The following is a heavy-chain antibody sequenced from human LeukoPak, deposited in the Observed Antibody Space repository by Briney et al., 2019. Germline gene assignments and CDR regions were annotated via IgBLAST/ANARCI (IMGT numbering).Heavy chain of an antibody. V-gene: IGHV4-34*12. Sequence: SETLSLTCAVYGGSFSGYYWNWIRQSPGKGLEWIGEVLHDGSTNYNPSLKSRVTIAVDTSQNRFSLKLSAVTAADTAVYYCARGKYYFDSSGYDYWGQGSQVAVSS. J-gene: IGHJ4*02. CDR2: VLHDGST. CDR3: ARGKYYFDSSGYDY. D-gene: IGHD3-22*01. CDR1: GGSFSGYY.